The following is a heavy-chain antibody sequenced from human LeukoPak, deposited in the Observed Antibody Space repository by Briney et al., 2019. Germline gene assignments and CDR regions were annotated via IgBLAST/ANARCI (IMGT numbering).Heavy chain of an antibody. CDR1: GGSITNYY. CDR2: IYYTGGT. J-gene: IGHJ4*02. Sequence: SETLSLTCTVSGGSITNYYWAWIRQPPGKGLEWIGNIYYTGGTKYNPSLRSRVTISVDPSKNQFSLKLSSVTAADTAVYYCARRLAVAGGFDYWGQGTLVTVSS. D-gene: IGHD6-19*01. CDR3: ARRLAVAGGFDY. V-gene: IGHV4-59*01.